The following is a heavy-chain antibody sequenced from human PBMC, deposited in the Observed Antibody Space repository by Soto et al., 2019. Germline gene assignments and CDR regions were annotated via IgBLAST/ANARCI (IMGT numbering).Heavy chain of an antibody. V-gene: IGHV4-4*02. D-gene: IGHD3-22*01. Sequence: SETLSLTCAVSGGSISSSNWWSWVRQPPGKGLEWIGEIYHSGSTNYNPSLKSRVTISVDKSKNQCSLKLSSVTAADTAVYYCARGQYYYGSKEGNAFDIWGQGTMVTVSS. CDR3: ARGQYYYGSKEGNAFDI. J-gene: IGHJ3*02. CDR2: IYHSGST. CDR1: GGSISSSNW.